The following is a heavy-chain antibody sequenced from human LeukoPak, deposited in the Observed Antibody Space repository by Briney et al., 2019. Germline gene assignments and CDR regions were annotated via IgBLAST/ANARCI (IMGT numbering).Heavy chain of an antibody. Sequence: KTSETLSLTCAVYGGSFSGYYWSWIRQPPGKGLEWIGGINHSGSTNYTPSLKSRVTISVDTSKNQFSLKLSSVTAADTAVYYCARGNDFWSGYYTYNWFDPWGQGTLVTVSS. CDR2: INHSGST. J-gene: IGHJ5*02. D-gene: IGHD3-3*01. CDR3: ARGNDFWSGYYTYNWFDP. CDR1: GGSFSGYY. V-gene: IGHV4-34*01.